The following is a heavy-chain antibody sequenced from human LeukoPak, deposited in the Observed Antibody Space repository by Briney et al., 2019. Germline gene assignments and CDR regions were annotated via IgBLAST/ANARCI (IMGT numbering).Heavy chain of an antibody. V-gene: IGHV7-4-1*02. CDR1: GYTFTSYA. Sequence: ASVKVSCKASGYTFTSYAMNWVRQAPGQGLEWMGWINTNTGNPTYAQGFTGRFVFSLDTSVSTAYLQISSLKAEDTAVYYCARDMSPSRLLWFGRESILLIDYWGQGTLVTVSS. CDR2: INTNTGNP. D-gene: IGHD3-10*01. CDR3: ARDMSPSRLLWFGRESILLIDY. J-gene: IGHJ4*02.